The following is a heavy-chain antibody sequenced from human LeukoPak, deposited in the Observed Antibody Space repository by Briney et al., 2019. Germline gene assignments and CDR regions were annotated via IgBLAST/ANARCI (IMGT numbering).Heavy chain of an antibody. CDR3: ARVSTWFDP. J-gene: IGHJ5*02. V-gene: IGHV4-34*01. CDR1: GGSFSGYY. CDR2: INHSGST. Sequence: PSETLSLTCAVHGGSFSGYYWSWIRQPPGKGLEWIGEINHSGSTNYNPSLKSRVTISVDTSKNQFSLKLSSVTAADTAVYYCARVSTWFDPWGQGTLVTVSS. D-gene: IGHD5/OR15-5a*01.